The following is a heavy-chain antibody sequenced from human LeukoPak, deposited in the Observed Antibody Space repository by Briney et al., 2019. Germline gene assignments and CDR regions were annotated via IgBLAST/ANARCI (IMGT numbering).Heavy chain of an antibody. CDR3: ARANFLYCSSSTCLFDY. V-gene: IGHV1-2*02. CDR2: INPNDGDT. CDR1: GYTFTDYY. J-gene: IGHJ4*02. D-gene: IGHD2-2*01. Sequence: ASVKVSCKASGYTFTDYYMHWVRQAPGQGFEWMGWINPNDGDTNYAQKFEGRVTMTRDTSISTAHMEVSRLRSDDTAVYYCARANFLYCSSSTCLFDYWGQGTLVTVSS.